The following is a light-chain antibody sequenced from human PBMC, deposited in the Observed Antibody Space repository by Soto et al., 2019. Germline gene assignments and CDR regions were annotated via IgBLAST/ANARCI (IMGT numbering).Light chain of an antibody. CDR3: QAYDYSVTATV. J-gene: IGLJ3*02. V-gene: IGLV1-40*01. CDR1: SSNLGAGYD. Sequence: QSVLTQPPSVSGAPGQRVTLSCTGNSSNLGAGYDVHWYQQLPGAAPKLVIFGNRNRPSGVPERFSGSKSGTSASLAITVLQAEDEADYYCQAYDYSVTATVFGGGTKLTVL. CDR2: GNR.